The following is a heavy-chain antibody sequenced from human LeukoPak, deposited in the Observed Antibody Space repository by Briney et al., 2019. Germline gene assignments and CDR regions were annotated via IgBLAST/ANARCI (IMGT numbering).Heavy chain of an antibody. Sequence: SETLSLTCIVSGGSISSSDYYWGWIRQSPGKGLEWIGSIYYRGNSYYNPSLESRVTISVDTSKNQFSLKLSSVTAADTAVYYCARRSCSSTSCYTSYYYYMDVWGKGTTVTVSS. CDR3: ARRSCSSTSCYTSYYYYMDV. CDR1: GGSISSSDYY. CDR2: IYYRGNS. V-gene: IGHV4-39*01. J-gene: IGHJ6*03. D-gene: IGHD2-2*02.